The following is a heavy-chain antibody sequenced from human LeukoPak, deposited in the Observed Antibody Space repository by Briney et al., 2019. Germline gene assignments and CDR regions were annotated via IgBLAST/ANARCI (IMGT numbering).Heavy chain of an antibody. D-gene: IGHD3-10*01. CDR2: IYYSGST. V-gene: IGHV4-59*01. J-gene: IGHJ6*02. CDR3: ARNTYYYGSGTYYYYGMDV. Sequence: SETLSVTCAVYGGPFSGYYWSWIRQPPGKRLEWIGYIYYSGSTNYNPSLKSRVTISVDTSKNQFSLKLSSVTAADTAVYYCARNTYYYGSGTYYYYGMDVWGQGTTVTVSS. CDR1: GGPFSGYY.